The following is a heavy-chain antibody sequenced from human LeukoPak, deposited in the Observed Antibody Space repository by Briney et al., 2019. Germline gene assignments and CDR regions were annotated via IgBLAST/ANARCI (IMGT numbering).Heavy chain of an antibody. CDR1: GFTFSDSW. Sequence: GGPLRLSCAASGFTFSDSWMTWVRQTPGKGLEWVANIKRDGSEKNYVDSVKGRFTISRDNAKNSLYLQMNSLRAEDTAVYYCARAITCDYWGQGTLVTVSS. CDR2: IKRDGSEK. J-gene: IGHJ4*02. V-gene: IGHV3-7*04. CDR3: ARAITCDY. D-gene: IGHD5-24*01.